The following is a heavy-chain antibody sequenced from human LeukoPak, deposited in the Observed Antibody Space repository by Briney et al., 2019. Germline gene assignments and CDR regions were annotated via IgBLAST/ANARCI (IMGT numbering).Heavy chain of an antibody. CDR3: ARDYDSSGYSDAFDI. D-gene: IGHD3-22*01. V-gene: IGHV3-20*04. Sequence: GGSLRLSCAASGFTFSNALMSWVRQAPGKGLEWVSGINWNGGSTGYADSVKGRFTISRDNAKNSLYLQMNSLRAEDTALYYCARDYDSSGYSDAFDIWGQGTMVTVSS. CDR1: GFTFSNAL. CDR2: INWNGGST. J-gene: IGHJ3*02.